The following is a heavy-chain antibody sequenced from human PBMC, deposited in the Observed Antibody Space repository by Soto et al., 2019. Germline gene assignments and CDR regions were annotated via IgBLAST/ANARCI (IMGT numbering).Heavy chain of an antibody. CDR2: ISSGGST. J-gene: IGHJ5*01. CDR1: GFTVSSNY. D-gene: IGHD1-1*01. CDR3: ARGGSRRLQLLFVFDS. Sequence: VGSLRLCRAASGFTVSSNYMSWVRQPPGKGLALGSVISSGGSTYYADSVKDQFTISRDNSKNTLYLQMNGLRAEDTAVYYCARGGSRRLQLLFVFDSWGQGTLVTVSS. V-gene: IGHV3-53*01.